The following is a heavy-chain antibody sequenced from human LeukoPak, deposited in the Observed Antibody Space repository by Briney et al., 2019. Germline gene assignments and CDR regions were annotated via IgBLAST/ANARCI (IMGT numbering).Heavy chain of an antibody. CDR1: SGSFSGYY. D-gene: IGHD3-22*01. V-gene: IGHV4-34*01. CDR2: INHSGST. Sequence: KPSETLSLTCAVYSGSFSGYYWSWIRQPPGKGLEWIGEINHSGSTNYNPSLKSRVTISVDTSKNQFSLKLSSVTAADTAVYYCARGHYYDSSGYPLYYYYYGMDVWGQGTTVTVSS. CDR3: ARGHYYDSSGYPLYYYYYGMDV. J-gene: IGHJ6*01.